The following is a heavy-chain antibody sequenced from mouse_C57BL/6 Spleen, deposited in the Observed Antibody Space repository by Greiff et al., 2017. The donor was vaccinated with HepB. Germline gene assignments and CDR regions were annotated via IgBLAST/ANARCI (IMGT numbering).Heavy chain of an antibody. CDR3: VRPDGYYNYFDY. D-gene: IGHD2-3*01. J-gene: IGHJ2*01. CDR1: GFSFNTYA. V-gene: IGHV10-1*01. CDR2: IRSKSNNYAT. Sequence: EVKLVESGGGLVQPKGSLKLSCAASGFSFNTYAMNWVRQAPGKGLEWVARIRSKSNNYATYYADSVKDRFTISRDDSESMLYLQMNNLKTEDTAMYYCVRPDGYYNYFDYWGQGTTLTVSS.